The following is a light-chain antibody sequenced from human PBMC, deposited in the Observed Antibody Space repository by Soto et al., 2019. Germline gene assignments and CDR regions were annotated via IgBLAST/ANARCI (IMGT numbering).Light chain of an antibody. CDR3: EHHNNWPPLT. CDR2: GAS. V-gene: IGKV3-15*01. J-gene: IGKJ4*01. Sequence: EIVMTQSPATLSVSPGERVTLSCRASQTVRSYLAWYQQKPGQAPRLLLYGASTRATGISARFSGSGSGTEFSLTISRLQSEDVAFYYGEHHNNWPPLTFGGATKGEIK. CDR1: QTVRSY.